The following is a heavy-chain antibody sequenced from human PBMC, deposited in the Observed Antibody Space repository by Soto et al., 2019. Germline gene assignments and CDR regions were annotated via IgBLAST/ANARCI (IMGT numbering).Heavy chain of an antibody. CDR3: AIPAGSTVTTVHYYYGMDA. D-gene: IGHD4-17*01. CDR2: INHSGGT. Sequence: SETLSLTCAVYGGSFSGYYWSWIRQPPGKGLEWIGEINHSGGTNYNPSLKSRVTTSVDTSKNQFSLKLSSVTAADTAVYYCAIPAGSTVTTVHYYYGMDAWGQGTTVTVSS. V-gene: IGHV4-34*01. J-gene: IGHJ6*02. CDR1: GGSFSGYY.